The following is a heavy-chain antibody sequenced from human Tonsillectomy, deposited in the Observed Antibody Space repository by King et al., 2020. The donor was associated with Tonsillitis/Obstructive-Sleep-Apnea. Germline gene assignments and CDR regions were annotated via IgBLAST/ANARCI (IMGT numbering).Heavy chain of an antibody. CDR2: ISDSGDT. V-gene: IGHV4-59*01. CDR1: GGSISSFY. Sequence: VQLQESGPGLVKSSETLSLICTVSGGSISSFYWSWVRQPPGKGLEWIGYISDSGDTNYNPSLKSRVTISLDTSKNQFSLKVNSVTAADTGVYYCARGNWGVRDGWGQGSTVTVSS. CDR3: ARGNWGVRDG. J-gene: IGHJ6*02. D-gene: IGHD7-27*01.